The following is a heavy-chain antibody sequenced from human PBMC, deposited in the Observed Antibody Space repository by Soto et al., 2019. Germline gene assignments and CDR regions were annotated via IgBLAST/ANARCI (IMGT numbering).Heavy chain of an antibody. CDR1: GASISSYY. D-gene: IGHD1-1*01. V-gene: IGHV4-59*01. J-gene: IGHJ4*02. CDR2: VYYSGST. CDR3: ARDTTPSL. Sequence: QVQLQESGPGLVKPSETLSLTCTVSGASISSYYWSWIRQPPGKGLEWIAYVYYSGSTNYNPSLKTRAPISVETSKNQSSLELRSATPAGGAMYSCARDTTPSLWGQGTLVTVSS.